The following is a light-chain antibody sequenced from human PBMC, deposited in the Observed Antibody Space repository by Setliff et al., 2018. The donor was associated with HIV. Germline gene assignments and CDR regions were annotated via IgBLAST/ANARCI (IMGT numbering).Light chain of an antibody. Sequence: DIVMTQSPDSLAVSLGERATINCRSSQTVLYNSNNKNYLAWYQQKPGQPPRLLIYWASTRESGVPDRFSGSGSGTDFTLTISSLQAEDVAVYYCQQYYSRPRTFGQGTKVDIK. J-gene: IGKJ1*01. V-gene: IGKV4-1*01. CDR2: WAS. CDR1: QTVLYNSNNKNY. CDR3: QQYYSRPRT.